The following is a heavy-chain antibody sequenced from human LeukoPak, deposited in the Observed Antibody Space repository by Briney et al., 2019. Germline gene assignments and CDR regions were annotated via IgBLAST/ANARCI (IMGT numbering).Heavy chain of an antibody. CDR1: GFTFSKYW. V-gene: IGHV3-74*01. J-gene: IGHJ4*02. Sequence: GGSLRLSCVASGFTFSKYWMRWVRQAPGKGLESVSRINTDGAVTNYADSVKGRFTVSRDNADNTLFLQMNRVRDADTAVYYCGTKKWLAPPPDSWGQGTPVTVSS. D-gene: IGHD6-19*01. CDR3: GTKKWLAPPPDS. CDR2: INTDGAVT.